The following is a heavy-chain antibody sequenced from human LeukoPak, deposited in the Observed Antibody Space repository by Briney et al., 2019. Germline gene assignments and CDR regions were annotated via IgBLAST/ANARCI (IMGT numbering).Heavy chain of an antibody. CDR3: ATYYYFRSGYSRSYYFDY. Sequence: GGSLRLSCAASGFTFSSYSMNWVRQAPGKGLEWVSYISSSSSTIYYADSVKGRFTISRDNAKNSLYLQMNSLRAEDTAVYYCATYYYFRSGYSRSYYFDYWGQGTLVTVSS. J-gene: IGHJ4*02. D-gene: IGHD3-3*01. CDR2: ISSSSSTI. CDR1: GFTFSSYS. V-gene: IGHV3-48*01.